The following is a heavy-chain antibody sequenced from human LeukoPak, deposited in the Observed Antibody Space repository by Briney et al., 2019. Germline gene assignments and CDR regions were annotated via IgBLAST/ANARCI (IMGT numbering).Heavy chain of an antibody. Sequence: PGGSLRLSCAASGFTLSSYAMSWVRQAPGKGLEWVSAISGSGGSTYYADSVKGRFTISRGNSKNTLYLQMNSLRAEDTAVYYCAKDSGAAAASFDYWGQGTLVTVSS. V-gene: IGHV3-23*01. CDR3: AKDSGAAAASFDY. CDR2: ISGSGGST. J-gene: IGHJ4*02. CDR1: GFTLSSYA. D-gene: IGHD6-13*01.